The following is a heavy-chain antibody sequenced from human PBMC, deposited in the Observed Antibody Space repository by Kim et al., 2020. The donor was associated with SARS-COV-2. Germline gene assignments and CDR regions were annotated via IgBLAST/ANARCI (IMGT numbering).Heavy chain of an antibody. V-gene: IGHV3-15*01. D-gene: IGHD2-8*01. CDR3: TTEHYCTNGVCHY. J-gene: IGHJ4*02. Sequence: YAAPVKGRFTISRDDSKNTLYLQMNSLKTEDTAVYYCTTEHYCTNGVCHYWGQGTLVTVSS.